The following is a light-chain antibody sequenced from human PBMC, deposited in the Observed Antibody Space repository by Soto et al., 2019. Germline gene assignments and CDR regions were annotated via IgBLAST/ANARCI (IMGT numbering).Light chain of an antibody. J-gene: IGKJ3*01. Sequence: IQLAQSPSSLSASVGDRVTITCRASQGIRSYLAWYQQKPGKAPRLLIYSASTLQSGVPSRFSGSGSGRDFTLTINSLQPEDFATYYCLQVDSYPLTFGPGTKVDIK. CDR1: QGIRSY. V-gene: IGKV1-9*01. CDR3: LQVDSYPLT. CDR2: SAS.